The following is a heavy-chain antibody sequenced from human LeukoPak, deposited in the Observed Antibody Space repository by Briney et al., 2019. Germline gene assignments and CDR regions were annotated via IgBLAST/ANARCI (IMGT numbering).Heavy chain of an antibody. D-gene: IGHD5-12*01. CDR1: GGTFSSYA. CDR3: ARVKSGELYSGYDRGAFDI. V-gene: IGHV1-69*01. Sequence: SVKVSCKASGGTFSSYAISWVRQAPGQGLEWMGGIIPIFGTANYAQKFQGRVTVTADESTSTAYMELSSLRSEDTAVYYCARVKSGELYSGYDRGAFDIWGQGTMVTVSS. J-gene: IGHJ3*02. CDR2: IIPIFGTA.